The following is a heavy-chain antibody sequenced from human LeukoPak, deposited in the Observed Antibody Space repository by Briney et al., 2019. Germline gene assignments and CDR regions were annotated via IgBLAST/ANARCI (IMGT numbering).Heavy chain of an antibody. V-gene: IGHV1-2*02. D-gene: IGHD6-19*01. J-gene: IGHJ4*02. CDR3: ARDSENNSGWFLYLDN. CDR1: GYTFTGYY. CDR2: INSNSGGT. Sequence: ASVKVSCKASGYTFTGYYIHWVRQAPGQGLEWMGWINSNSGGTNYAQKFQGRVSVTRDTSISTVYMELSSLRSEDTAVYYCARDSENNSGWFLYLDNWGQGTLVTVSS.